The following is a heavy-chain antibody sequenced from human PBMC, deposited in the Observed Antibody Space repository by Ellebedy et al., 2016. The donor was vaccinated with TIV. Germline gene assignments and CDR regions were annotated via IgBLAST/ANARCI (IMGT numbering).Heavy chain of an antibody. CDR2: IKQDGSEK. CDR3: ARGNYMDV. J-gene: IGHJ6*03. CDR1: GFTSISYV. Sequence: PGGSLRLSCVAPGFTSISYVMIWVRQAPWKGLDWVANIKQDGSEKYYVDSVKGRFTISRDNAKNSLYLQLNSLRAEDTAVYYCARGNYMDVWGKGTTVTVSS. V-gene: IGHV3-7*01.